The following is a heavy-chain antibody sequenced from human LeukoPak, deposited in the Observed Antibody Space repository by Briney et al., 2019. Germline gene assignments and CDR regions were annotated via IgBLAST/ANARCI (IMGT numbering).Heavy chain of an antibody. CDR3: ARDVGYGCAMDS. V-gene: IGHV3-48*01. D-gene: IGHD5-18*01. CDR2: ISHGSTRI. CDR1: GFTFSTYS. J-gene: IGHJ4*02. Sequence: GGSLRLSCAASGFTFSTYSFNWVRQAPGKGLEWISYISHGSTRIFYADFLEGRFTVSRDDAKHALYLQMNSLRVDDTAVYFCARDVGYGCAMDSWGQGTLVTVSS.